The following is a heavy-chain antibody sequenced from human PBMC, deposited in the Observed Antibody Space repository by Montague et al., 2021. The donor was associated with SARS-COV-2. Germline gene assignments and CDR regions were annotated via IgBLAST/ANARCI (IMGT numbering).Heavy chain of an antibody. D-gene: IGHD2/OR15-2a*01. Sequence: SLRLSCAASGFTFTSYSMNWVRQAPGKGLEALSVISSDGSYKYYADPVKGRFTISRDNSRNTLYLQMNSLRPEDTAVYYCARDLLRHKGGFDSWGQGTLVTVSS. J-gene: IGHJ4*02. CDR3: ARDLLRHKGGFDS. V-gene: IGHV3-30-3*01. CDR2: ISSDGSYK. CDR1: GFTFTSYS.